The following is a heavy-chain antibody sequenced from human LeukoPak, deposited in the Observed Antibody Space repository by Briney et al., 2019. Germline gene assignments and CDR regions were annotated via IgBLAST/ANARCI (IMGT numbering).Heavy chain of an antibody. D-gene: IGHD6-13*01. V-gene: IGHV4-4*09. CDR1: GGSVSSYY. J-gene: IGHJ5*02. CDR2: IYTSGST. Sequence: SETLSLTCTVSGGSVSSYYWRWIRQPPGKGLEWIGYIYTSGSTNYNPSLKSRVTISVDTSKNQFSLKLSSVTAADTAVYYCARLGSSWYFWFDPWGQGTLVTVSS. CDR3: ARLGSSWYFWFDP.